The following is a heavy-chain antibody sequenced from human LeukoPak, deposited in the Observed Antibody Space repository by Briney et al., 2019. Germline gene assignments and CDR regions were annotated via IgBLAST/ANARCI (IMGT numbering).Heavy chain of an antibody. CDR2: INEDGSVK. D-gene: IGHD4-11*01. V-gene: IGHV3-7*01. J-gene: IGHJ5*02. Sequence: GGSLRLSCAAPGFTFTNFWMIWVRQAPGKGLQWVANINEDGSVKYYVGSVEGRFTISRDNAKNSVYLQMNSLRGEDTGVYYCASRNYSSSSSWGQGTLVTVSS. CDR3: ASRNYSSSSS. CDR1: GFTFTNFW.